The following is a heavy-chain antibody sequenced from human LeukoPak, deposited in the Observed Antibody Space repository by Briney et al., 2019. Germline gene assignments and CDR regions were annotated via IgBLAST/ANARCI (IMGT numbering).Heavy chain of an antibody. CDR1: GYTFTNYA. D-gene: IGHD1-26*01. Sequence: ASVKVSCKASGYTFTNYAMHWVRQAPGQRFEWMGWINAGNGYTKYSQKFQDRVTITRDTSASTAYMELSSLRSEDTAVYYCARGRDVGYYDSWGHGTLVTVSS. V-gene: IGHV1-3*01. CDR3: ARGRDVGYYDS. J-gene: IGHJ5*01. CDR2: INAGNGYT.